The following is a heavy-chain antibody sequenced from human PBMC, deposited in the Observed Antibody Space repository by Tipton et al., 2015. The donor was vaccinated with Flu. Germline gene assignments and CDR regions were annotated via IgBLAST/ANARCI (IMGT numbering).Heavy chain of an antibody. V-gene: IGHV4-59*01. CDR2: IYYSGST. CDR3: ARGDYYGSGSPFWDI. CDR1: GGSISSYY. Sequence: TLSLTCTVSGGSISSYYWSWIRQPPGKGLEWIGYIYYSGSTNYNPSLKSRVTISVDTSKNQSSLKLSSVTAADTAVYYCARGDYYGSGSPFWDIWGQGTMVTVSS. D-gene: IGHD3-10*01. J-gene: IGHJ3*02.